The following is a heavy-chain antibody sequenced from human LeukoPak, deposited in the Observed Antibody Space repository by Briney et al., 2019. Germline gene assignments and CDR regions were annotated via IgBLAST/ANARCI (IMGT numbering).Heavy chain of an antibody. CDR1: GFTFSSLW. CDR3: VRDLVWDTGRVDY. V-gene: IGHV3-7*01. CDR2: IKEDGSEK. J-gene: IGHJ4*02. D-gene: IGHD3/OR15-3a*01. Sequence: PGGSLRLSCAASGFTFSSLWMSGVGQAPRKGLEWWANIKEDGSEKYYVDSVKGRFTISRDNAKNSLFLQMNSLRDEDTATYYCVRDLVWDTGRVDYWGQGTLVTVSS.